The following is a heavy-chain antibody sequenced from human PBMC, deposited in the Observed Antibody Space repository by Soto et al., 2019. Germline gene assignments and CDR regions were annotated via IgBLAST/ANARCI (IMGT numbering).Heavy chain of an antibody. Sequence: GGSLRLSCAASGFTFSSYVMHWVRQAPGKGLEWVAVISYDGSNKYYADSVEGRFTISRDNDKNTLYLQMNSLRTEDTAVYYCAVSSGWLGRIFDYWGQGTLVTVSS. J-gene: IGHJ4*02. CDR1: GFTFSSYV. CDR2: ISYDGSNK. CDR3: AVSSGWLGRIFDY. D-gene: IGHD6-19*01. V-gene: IGHV3-30-3*01.